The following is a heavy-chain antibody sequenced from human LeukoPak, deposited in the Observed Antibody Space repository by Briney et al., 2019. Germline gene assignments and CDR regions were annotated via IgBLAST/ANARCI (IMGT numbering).Heavy chain of an antibody. J-gene: IGHJ4*02. D-gene: IGHD5-18*01. Sequence: SETLSLTCSIYNGSVNSNSDYWGWIRQPPGKGLEWIGNIYYSGKVYYNWSLKSRVTMSVDTSKNQFSLTLRSVTAADTAVYYCARDTGYSYGYFDYWGQGTLVTVSS. CDR2: IYYSGKV. CDR3: ARDTGYSYGYFDY. V-gene: IGHV4-39*07. CDR1: NGSVNSNSDY.